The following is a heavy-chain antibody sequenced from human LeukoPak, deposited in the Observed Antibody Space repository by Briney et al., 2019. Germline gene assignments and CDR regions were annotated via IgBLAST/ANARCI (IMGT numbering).Heavy chain of an antibody. Sequence: SGGSLRLSCAASGFTFSSYWMSWVRQAPGKGLEWVANIKQDGSEKHSVDSVKGRFTISRDNAKNALYLQMNSLRGEDTAVYYCARHQEQRLAPFDHWGQGTLVTVSS. CDR2: IKQDGSEK. J-gene: IGHJ4*02. V-gene: IGHV3-7*04. D-gene: IGHD6-19*01. CDR1: GFTFSSYW. CDR3: ARHQEQRLAPFDH.